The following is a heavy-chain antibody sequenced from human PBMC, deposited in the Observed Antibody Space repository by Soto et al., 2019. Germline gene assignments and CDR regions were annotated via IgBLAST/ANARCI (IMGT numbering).Heavy chain of an antibody. J-gene: IGHJ3*02. CDR2: IVPISGTT. Sequence: SVKVSCKVSGGTFNYYAINWVRQAPGQGLEWMGGIVPISGTTNYAQKFQGRVTITADESTSTAYMELSSLGSEDTAVYYCARSGVVVNAFDIWGQGTLVTVSS. V-gene: IGHV1-69*13. CDR1: GGTFNYYA. D-gene: IGHD2-21*01. CDR3: ARSGVVVNAFDI.